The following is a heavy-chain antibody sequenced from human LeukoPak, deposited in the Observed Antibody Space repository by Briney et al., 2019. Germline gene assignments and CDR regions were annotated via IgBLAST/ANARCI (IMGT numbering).Heavy chain of an antibody. D-gene: IGHD3-3*01. CDR2: ISAYNGNT. CDR1: GYTFTSYG. V-gene: IGHV1-18*01. CDR3: ARANDFWSGYFWFDP. Sequence: ASVKVSCKASGYTFTSYGIGWVRQAPGQGLEWMGWISAYNGNTNYAQKLQGRVTMTTDTSTSTAYMELRSLRSDDTAVYYCARANDFWSGYFWFDPWGQGTLVTVSS. J-gene: IGHJ5*02.